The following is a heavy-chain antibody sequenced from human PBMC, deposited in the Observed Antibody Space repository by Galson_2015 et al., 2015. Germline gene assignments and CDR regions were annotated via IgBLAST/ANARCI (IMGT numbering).Heavy chain of an antibody. J-gene: IGHJ4*02. D-gene: IGHD6-13*01. CDR2: INPSGGST. CDR3: AREHSSSWHYFDY. Sequence: SVKVSCKASGYTFRSYFLHWVRQAPGQGLEWMGLINPSGGSTNYVQKFQGRVTMTRDTSTSTVYMELSSLRSEDTAVYYCAREHSSSWHYFDYWGQGTLVTVSS. CDR1: GYTFRSYF. V-gene: IGHV1-46*01.